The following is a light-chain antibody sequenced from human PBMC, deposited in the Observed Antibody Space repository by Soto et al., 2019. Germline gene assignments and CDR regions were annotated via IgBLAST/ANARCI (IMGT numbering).Light chain of an antibody. Sequence: DIQLPQSPSSLSASVGDRVTITCRASQSISSYLNWYQQKPGTAPKLLIYAASSLQSGVPSRFSGSGSGTDFTLTISSLQPEDFATYYCQQRYSTLTWTFGQGTKVYSK. CDR1: QSISSY. J-gene: IGKJ1*01. V-gene: IGKV1-39*01. CDR2: AAS. CDR3: QQRYSTLTWT.